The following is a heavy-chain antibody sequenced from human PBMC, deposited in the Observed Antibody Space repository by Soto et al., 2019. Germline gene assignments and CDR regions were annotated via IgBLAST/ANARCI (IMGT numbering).Heavy chain of an antibody. Sequence: ASVKVSCKASGYTFTSYYMHWVRQAPGQGLEWRGISNPSGGSTSYAQKFQGRVTMTRDTSTSTVYMEMSSLRSEDTAVYYCARPSLQNRFIAAPGGPYYFDYWGQGTLVTVS. D-gene: IGHD6-13*01. V-gene: IGHV1-46*01. J-gene: IGHJ4*02. CDR1: GYTFTSYY. CDR3: ARPSLQNRFIAAPGGPYYFDY. CDR2: SNPSGGST.